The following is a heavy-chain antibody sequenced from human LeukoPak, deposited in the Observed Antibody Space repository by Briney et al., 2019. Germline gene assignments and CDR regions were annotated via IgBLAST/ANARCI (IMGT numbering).Heavy chain of an antibody. D-gene: IGHD3-10*01. CDR3: ASGLLWFGEFPAVDAFDI. CDR2: INPNSGAT. Sequence: ASVKVSCKASGYTFTGYYMHWVRQAPGQGLEWMGWINPNSGATNYAQKFQGRVTMTRDTSISTAYMELSRLRSDDTAVYYCASGLLWFGEFPAVDAFDIWGQGTMVTVSS. V-gene: IGHV1-2*02. J-gene: IGHJ3*02. CDR1: GYTFTGYY.